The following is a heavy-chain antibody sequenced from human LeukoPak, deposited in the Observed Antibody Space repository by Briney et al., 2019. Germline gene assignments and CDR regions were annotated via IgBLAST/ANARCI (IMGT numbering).Heavy chain of an antibody. CDR1: GFTVSSNY. V-gene: IGHV3-53*01. CDR2: MYSGSST. D-gene: IGHD4-17*01. J-gene: IGHJ4*02. CDR3: ARTTVTSRRGGYFDY. Sequence: GGSLRLSCAASGFTVSSNYMSWVREAPGTGLEWVSVMYSGSSTYYADSVKGRFTISRDNSKNTLYLQMNSLRAEDTAVYYCARTTVTSRRGGYFDYWGQGTLVTVSS.